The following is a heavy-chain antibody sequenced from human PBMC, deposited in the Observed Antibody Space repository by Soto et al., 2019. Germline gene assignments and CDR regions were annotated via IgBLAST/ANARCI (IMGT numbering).Heavy chain of an antibody. V-gene: IGHV3-74*01. CDR1: GFIFSGYD. Sequence: EVQLVESGGGLVQPGGSLRLSCAASGFIFSGYDMHWVRQAAGKGLAWVARISTDGSDTNYADSVRGRFTISKDYAKNMLYLQMNSLSAEDTAVYYCARGGCSRTSCLADWGQGTLVTVSS. D-gene: IGHD2-2*01. CDR3: ARGGCSRTSCLAD. J-gene: IGHJ4*02. CDR2: ISTDGSDT.